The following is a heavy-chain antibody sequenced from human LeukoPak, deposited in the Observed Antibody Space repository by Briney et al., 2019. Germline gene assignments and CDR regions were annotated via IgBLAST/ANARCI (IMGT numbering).Heavy chain of an antibody. V-gene: IGHV3-11*04. CDR1: GGSISSGDYC. CDR3: ARDLGGYTVTTQSGY. D-gene: IGHD4-17*01. J-gene: IGHJ4*02. CDR2: ISSSSSTI. Sequence: LSLTCTVSGGSISSGDYCWSWIRQAPGKGLGWVSYISSSSSTIYYADSVKCRFTISRDNAKTSLYLQMDSLRAEDTAVYYCARDLGGYTVTTQSGYWGQGTLVTVSS.